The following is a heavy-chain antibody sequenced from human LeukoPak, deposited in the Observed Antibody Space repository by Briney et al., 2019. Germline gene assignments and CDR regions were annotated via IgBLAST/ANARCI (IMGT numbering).Heavy chain of an antibody. Sequence: GGSLRLSCAASGLTFSTYAMSWVRQAPGKGLEWVSSISGSGGGTYYADSVKGRFTISRDNSKNSLFLQMNNLRAEDTAVYYCSKRGAYYFDYWGQGTLVTVSP. V-gene: IGHV3-23*01. CDR2: ISGSGGGT. D-gene: IGHD1-26*01. CDR3: SKRGAYYFDY. J-gene: IGHJ4*02. CDR1: GLTFSTYA.